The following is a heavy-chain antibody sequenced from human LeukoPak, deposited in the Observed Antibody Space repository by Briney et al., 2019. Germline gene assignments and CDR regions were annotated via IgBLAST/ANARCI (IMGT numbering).Heavy chain of an antibody. CDR1: GFTFSDYY. J-gene: IGHJ2*01. CDR2: ISGGGSPT. V-gene: IGHV3-11*05. D-gene: IGHD6-13*01. CDR3: AKGPGLGAGKRYLDL. Sequence: GGSLRLSCAASGFTFSDYYMSWIRQAPGKGLEWVSYISGGGSPTNYADSVKGRFTISRDNAKNSLSLQMNSLKPEDTALYYCAKGPGLGAGKRYLDLWGRGTLVIVSS.